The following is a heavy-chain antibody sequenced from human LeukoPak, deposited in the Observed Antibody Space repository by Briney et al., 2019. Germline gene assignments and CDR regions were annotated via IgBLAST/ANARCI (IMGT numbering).Heavy chain of an antibody. CDR3: ARGVRGYSSGWSLYYFDY. D-gene: IGHD6-19*01. CDR2: INPNSGGT. V-gene: IGHV1-2*02. CDR1: GYTFIAHY. Sequence: VSVKVSCKASGYTFIAHYMHWVRQAPGQGLEWMGWINPNSGGTNYAQKFQGRVTMTRDTSISTAYMELSRLRSDDTAVYYCARGVRGYSSGWSLYYFDYWGQGTLVTVSS. J-gene: IGHJ4*02.